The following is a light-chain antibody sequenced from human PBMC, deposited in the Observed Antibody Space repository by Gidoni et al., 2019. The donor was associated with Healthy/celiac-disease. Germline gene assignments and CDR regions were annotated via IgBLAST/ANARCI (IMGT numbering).Light chain of an antibody. CDR2: DVS. Sequence: QSALTQPASVSGSPGQSLTISFTGTSSDVGGYNYVSWYQQHPGKAPKLMIYDVSNRPSGVSNRFSGSKSGNTASLTISGLQAEDEADYYCSSYTSSSTLKVFGTGTKVTVL. J-gene: IGLJ1*01. CDR1: SSDVGGYNY. CDR3: SSYTSSSTLKV. V-gene: IGLV2-14*01.